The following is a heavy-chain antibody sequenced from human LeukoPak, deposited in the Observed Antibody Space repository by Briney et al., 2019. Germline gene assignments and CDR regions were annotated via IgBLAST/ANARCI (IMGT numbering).Heavy chain of an antibody. CDR2: MNPNSGNT. CDR3: ARDYYDFWSGLDAFDI. D-gene: IGHD3-3*01. J-gene: IGHJ3*02. V-gene: IGHV1-8*03. CDR1: GYTFTSYD. Sequence: ASVKVSCKASGYTFTSYDINWVRQATGQGLEWMGWMNPNSGNTGYAQKFQGRVTITRNTSISTAYMELSSLRSEDTAVYYCARDYYDFWSGLDAFDIWGQGTMVTVSS.